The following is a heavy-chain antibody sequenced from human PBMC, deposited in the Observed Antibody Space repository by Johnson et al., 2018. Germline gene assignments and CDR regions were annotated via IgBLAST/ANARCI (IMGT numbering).Heavy chain of an antibody. Sequence: QVQLVQSGAEVKKPGASVKVSCKASGYTFTSYDINWVRQATGQGLEWMGWMNPKSGNTGYAQKFQGRVTITRDTSASTAYMDLRSLRSEDTAVYYCVASTPSYYRDVWGTGTTVTVSS. V-gene: IGHV1-8*01. CDR2: MNPKSGNT. J-gene: IGHJ6*03. CDR1: GYTFTSYD. CDR3: VASTPSYYRDV. D-gene: IGHD2-2*01.